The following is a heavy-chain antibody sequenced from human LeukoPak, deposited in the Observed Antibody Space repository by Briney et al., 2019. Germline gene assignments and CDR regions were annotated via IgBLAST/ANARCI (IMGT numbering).Heavy chain of an antibody. D-gene: IGHD3-16*01. CDR2: ISYDGRNK. CDR3: ARVGGLSPNSFDI. CDR1: GFTSSTYP. Sequence: GGSLRLSCAAAGFTSSTYPIRWGRQAPGKGLEWVAAISYDGRNKDYADSVKGRFTISRDNSKNTLYLQMNSLRAEDPAVYYCARVGGLSPNSFDIWGQGTMVTVSS. V-gene: IGHV3-30*04. J-gene: IGHJ3*02.